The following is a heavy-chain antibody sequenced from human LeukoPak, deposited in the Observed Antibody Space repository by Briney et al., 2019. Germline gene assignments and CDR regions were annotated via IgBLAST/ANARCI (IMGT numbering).Heavy chain of an antibody. D-gene: IGHD6-19*01. V-gene: IGHV4-59*08. CDR1: GGSISSYY. J-gene: IGHJ4*02. CDR3: ARHASSSSGIAVAAHFDY. Sequence: SETLSLTCTVSGGSISSYYWSWIRQPPGKGLEWIGYIYYSGSTNYNPSLKSRVTISVDTSKNQFSLKLSSVTAADTAVYYCARHASSSSGIAVAAHFDYWGQGTLVTVSS. CDR2: IYYSGST.